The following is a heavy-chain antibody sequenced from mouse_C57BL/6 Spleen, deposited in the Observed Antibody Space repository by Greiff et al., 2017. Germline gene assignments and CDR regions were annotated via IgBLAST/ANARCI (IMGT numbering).Heavy chain of an antibody. Sequence: QVQLQQPGAELVKPGASVKMSCKASGYTFTSYWITWVKQRPGQGLEWIGEIYPGSGRTNYTEKFKSKATLTVDTSSSTAYMQLSSLTSEDSAVYYCARWGKTAQATGFAYWGQGTLVTVSA. V-gene: IGHV1-55*01. CDR3: ARWGKTAQATGFAY. J-gene: IGHJ3*01. D-gene: IGHD3-2*02. CDR2: IYPGSGRT. CDR1: GYTFTSYW.